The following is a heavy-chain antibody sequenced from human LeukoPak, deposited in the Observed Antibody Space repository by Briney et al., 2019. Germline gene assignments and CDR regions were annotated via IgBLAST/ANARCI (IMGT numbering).Heavy chain of an antibody. D-gene: IGHD3-3*01. Sequence: SPTLSLTCTVSARSISSYYWSWSRQPPGKGLEWIVYIYYSGSTTYNPSLKSRVTISVDTSKNQFSLKLTSVTAADTAVYYCARGVPEYYDFWSGYFYYFDYWGQGTLVTVSS. J-gene: IGHJ4*02. CDR1: ARSISSYY. V-gene: IGHV4-59*01. CDR3: ARGVPEYYDFWSGYFYYFDY. CDR2: IYYSGST.